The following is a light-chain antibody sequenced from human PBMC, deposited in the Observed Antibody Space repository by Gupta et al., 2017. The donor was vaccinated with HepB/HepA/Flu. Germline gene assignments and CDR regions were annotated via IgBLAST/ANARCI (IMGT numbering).Light chain of an antibody. CDR1: SSDVGGYNF. V-gene: IGLV2-8*01. CDR2: EVN. J-gene: IGLJ2*01. Sequence: QSALTQPPSASGSPGQSVTISCTGTSSDVGGYNFVSWFQQHPCKVPKLMIYEVNKRPSGVPDRFSGSKSGNTASLTVSALQTEEEADYYCSSYAGSNNVVFGGGTKLTVL. CDR3: SSYAGSNNVV.